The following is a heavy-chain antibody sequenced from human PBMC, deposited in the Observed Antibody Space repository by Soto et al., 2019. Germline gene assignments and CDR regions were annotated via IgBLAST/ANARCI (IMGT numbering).Heavy chain of an antibody. D-gene: IGHD3-3*01. V-gene: IGHV5-51*01. Sequence: GEALKLSCKCSGYSFTSYWIGAARPLPGKGLEWMKKIYPGDSDTRYSPSFQGQVTISADKSISTAYLQWSSLKASDTAMYYCARSGSNYDFWSGYPYYYGMDVWGQGTTVTVSS. CDR2: IYPGDSDT. CDR3: ARSGSNYDFWSGYPYYYGMDV. CDR1: GYSFTSYW. J-gene: IGHJ6*02.